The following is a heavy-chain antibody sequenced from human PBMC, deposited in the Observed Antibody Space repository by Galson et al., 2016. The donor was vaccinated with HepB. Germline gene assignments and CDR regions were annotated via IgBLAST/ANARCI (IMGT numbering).Heavy chain of an antibody. J-gene: IGHJ2*01. CDR2: IRNKAFRETT. D-gene: IGHD3-16*01. CDR1: GFNVGDYA. V-gene: IGHV3-49*04. CDR3: STSDLLTPTSHCLYFDF. Sequence: SLRLSCATSGFNVGDYAMSWVRQAPGKGLEWVAFIRNKAFRETTEYAASVRDRFTISRDESYNIASLQMDSLKTEDTAMYYCSTSDLLTPTSHCLYFDFWGPGTLVTVSS.